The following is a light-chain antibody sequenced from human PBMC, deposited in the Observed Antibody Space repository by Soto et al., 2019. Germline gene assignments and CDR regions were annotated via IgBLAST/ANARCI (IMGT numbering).Light chain of an antibody. V-gene: IGKV3-15*01. CDR2: GAS. J-gene: IGKJ1*01. Sequence: EIVMTESPATLSVSPGETATLFCWASQSVSSDLAWYEQKHGQAPRLLMYGASSRATGIPDRFSGSGSGTEFTLTISRLEPEDFAVYYCHKYDSWTFGQGTKVDIK. CDR3: HKYDSWT. CDR1: QSVSSD.